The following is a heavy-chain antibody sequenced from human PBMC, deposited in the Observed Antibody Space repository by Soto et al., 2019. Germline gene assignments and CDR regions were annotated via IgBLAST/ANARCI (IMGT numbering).Heavy chain of an antibody. CDR1: GGSISGYF. Sequence: SETLYLTCTVSGGSISGYFWSWIRQPPGRGLEFIGYIHDTETTNYNPSLKSRVTMSLDTSKNQLSLRLTSVNAADTAVYYCARGTSYWSWKFDYWGQGILVTVS. J-gene: IGHJ4*02. CDR3: ARGTSYWSWKFDY. V-gene: IGHV4-59*01. CDR2: IHDTETT. D-gene: IGHD1-1*01.